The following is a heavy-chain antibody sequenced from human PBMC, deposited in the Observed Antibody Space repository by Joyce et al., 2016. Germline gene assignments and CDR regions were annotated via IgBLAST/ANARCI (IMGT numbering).Heavy chain of an antibody. CDR2: IDPIDSGT. V-gene: IGHV5-10-1*03. Sequence: EDHLVQSGAEMKKPGESLRISCLVSGYTFVNYWISWVRQMPGKGLEWRGRIDPIDSGTDYSPSFQGHVTSSADKSISTAYLQWSSLKASDTAIYYCARHRGGGNFVPFDYWGQGTLVTVSS. D-gene: IGHD4-23*01. J-gene: IGHJ4*02. CDR1: GYTFVNYW. CDR3: ARHRGGGNFVPFDY.